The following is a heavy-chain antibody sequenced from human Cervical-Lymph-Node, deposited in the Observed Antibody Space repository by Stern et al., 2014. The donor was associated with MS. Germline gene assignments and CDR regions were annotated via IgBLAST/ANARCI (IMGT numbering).Heavy chain of an antibody. D-gene: IGHD1-1*01. CDR3: ARGPYNRDFFEY. CDR1: GGTFSRYG. Sequence: MQLVESGAEVRKPGSSVKVSCKASGGTFSRYGISWVRQAPGQGLAWMGGIIPVVGTADYAEQFQGRVTITADGSTSTAYMELSSLTSADTAVYYCARGPYNRDFFEYWGQGTLVTVSS. J-gene: IGHJ4*02. V-gene: IGHV1-69*01. CDR2: IIPVVGTA.